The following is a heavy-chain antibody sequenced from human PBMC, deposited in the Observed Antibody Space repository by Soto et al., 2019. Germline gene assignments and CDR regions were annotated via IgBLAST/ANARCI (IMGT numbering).Heavy chain of an antibody. Sequence: SETLSLTCTVSGGSISSYYWSWIRQPPGKGLEWIGYIYYSGSTNYNPSLKSRVTISVDTSKNQFSLKLSSVTAADTAVYYCAREAHYDLLTGSNNWFDPWGQGTLATVSS. V-gene: IGHV4-59*01. D-gene: IGHD3-9*01. J-gene: IGHJ5*02. CDR1: GGSISSYY. CDR2: IYYSGST. CDR3: AREAHYDLLTGSNNWFDP.